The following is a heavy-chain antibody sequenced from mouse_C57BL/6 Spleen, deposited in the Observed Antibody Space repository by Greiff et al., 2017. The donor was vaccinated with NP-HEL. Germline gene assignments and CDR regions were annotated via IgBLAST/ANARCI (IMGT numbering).Heavy chain of an antibody. CDR1: GYTFTSYW. Sequence: VQLQQPGAELVKPGASVKMSCKASGYTFTSYWITWVKQRPGQGLEWIGDIYPGSGSTNYTEKFKSKATLTVDTSSSTAYMQLSSLTSEDSAVYYCARSGYGSSLDGWGTGTTVTVSS. J-gene: IGHJ1*03. CDR2: IYPGSGST. CDR3: ARSGYGSSLDG. D-gene: IGHD1-1*01. V-gene: IGHV1-55*01.